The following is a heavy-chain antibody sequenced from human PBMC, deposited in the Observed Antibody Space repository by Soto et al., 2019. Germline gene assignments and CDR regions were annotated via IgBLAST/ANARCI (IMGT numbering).Heavy chain of an antibody. CDR1: GFTFNSYW. V-gene: IGHV3-74*01. D-gene: IGHD3-10*02. CDR3: ASAPFMLAYGMDV. CDR2: INGDGSST. Sequence: EVQLEESGGGLVQPGGSLRISCAASGFTFNSYWMYWVRQAPGKGLGWVSRINGDGSSTSYADSVKGRFTISRDSAKHTVHLQMHSLSAEDTAVYYCASAPFMLAYGMDVWGQGTTVTV. J-gene: IGHJ6*02.